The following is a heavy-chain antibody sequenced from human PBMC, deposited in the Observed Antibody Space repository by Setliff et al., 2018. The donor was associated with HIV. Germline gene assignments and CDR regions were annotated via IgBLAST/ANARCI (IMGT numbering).Heavy chain of an antibody. CDR2: INHRGST. CDR1: GRSFSNYY. J-gene: IGHJ4*02. CDR3: ARCRGTLYYFDY. Sequence: SETLSLTCAVYGRSFSNYYRSWIRQPPGKGLEWIGEINHRGSTNYNPSLKSRVSISVDTSKNQFSLKLSPVTAADTAVYYCARCRGTLYYFDYWGQGTLVTVSS. V-gene: IGHV4-34*01. D-gene: IGHD1-1*01.